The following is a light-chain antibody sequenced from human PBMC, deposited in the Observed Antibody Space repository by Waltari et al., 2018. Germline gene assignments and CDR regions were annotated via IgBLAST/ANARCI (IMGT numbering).Light chain of an antibody. Sequence: QSALTQPASVSGSPGQSIPISCTGTSSDVGSYNYVSWYQQHPSKAPKLIIYDVTNRPSGVSNRFSGSKSGNTASLTISGLQAEDEADYYCSSYMDTTTLELFGGGTSLTVL. CDR1: SSDVGSYNY. CDR3: SSYMDTTTLEL. CDR2: DVT. V-gene: IGLV2-14*03. J-gene: IGLJ2*01.